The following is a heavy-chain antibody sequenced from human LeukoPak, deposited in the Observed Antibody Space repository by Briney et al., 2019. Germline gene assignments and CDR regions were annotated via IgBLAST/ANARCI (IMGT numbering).Heavy chain of an antibody. CDR2: ISHSSNTI. V-gene: IGHV3-11*04. CDR3: ARDYVWGSSSDH. D-gene: IGHD3-16*01. Sequence: GGSLRLSCAASGFIFRDYYMSWIRQARGKGLDWVSYISHSSNTIHYADSVRGGFTISRDNAKSSLYLQRNSPRVEDTAVYSCARDYVWGSSSDHWGQGTLVTVA. CDR1: GFIFRDYY. J-gene: IGHJ4*02.